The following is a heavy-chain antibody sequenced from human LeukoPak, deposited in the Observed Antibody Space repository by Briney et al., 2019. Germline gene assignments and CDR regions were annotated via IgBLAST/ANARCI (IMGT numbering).Heavy chain of an antibody. D-gene: IGHD2-2*01. Sequence: GSSVKVSCKSSGYTLTDYFIHWVRQAPGQGLEWMGWINPNSGATKYAQKFQGRVSMTCDTSINTAYMNLTNLRRDDTAIFYCARVKKLMPELEFWGQGTLVTVSS. CDR2: INPNSGAT. CDR1: GYTLTDYF. CDR3: ARVKKLMPELEF. J-gene: IGHJ4*02. V-gene: IGHV1-2*02.